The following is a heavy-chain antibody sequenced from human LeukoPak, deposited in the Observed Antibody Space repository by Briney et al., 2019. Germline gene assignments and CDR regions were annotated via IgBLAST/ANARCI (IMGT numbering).Heavy chain of an antibody. D-gene: IGHD2-21*02. Sequence: GGSLRLSCAASEFTFSNFAMTWVRQAPGKGLEWISAISGSGGSTYYADSVKGRFTISRDNSKNTLCLQMNSLRADDTAIYYCAKGGDSYYSYYYMDVWGKGTTVTVSS. J-gene: IGHJ6*03. CDR2: ISGSGGST. CDR1: EFTFSNFA. V-gene: IGHV3-23*01. CDR3: AKGGDSYYSYYYMDV.